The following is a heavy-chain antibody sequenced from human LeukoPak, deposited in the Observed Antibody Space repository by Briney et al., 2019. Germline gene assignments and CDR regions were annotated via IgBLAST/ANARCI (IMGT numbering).Heavy chain of an antibody. CDR3: ARGPTTMVRGVIGFDP. Sequence: SQTLSLTCTVSGGFISSGSYYWSWIRQPAGKGLEWIGRIYTSGSTNYNPSLKSRVTISVDTSKNQFSLKLSSVTAADTAVYYCARGPTTMVRGVIGFDPWGQGTLVTVSS. J-gene: IGHJ5*02. CDR1: GGFISSGSYY. V-gene: IGHV4-61*02. D-gene: IGHD3-10*01. CDR2: IYTSGST.